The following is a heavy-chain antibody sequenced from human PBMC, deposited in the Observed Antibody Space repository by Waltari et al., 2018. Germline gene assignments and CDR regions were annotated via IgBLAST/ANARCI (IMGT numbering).Heavy chain of an antibody. Sequence: QLQLQESGPGLVKPSGTLSLICAGSGASMNYWWSWVRQPPGKGLEWIGQVLGSGRTNYNPSFASRVTISLDTSTHQFALKMTSATAADTALYYCARDRGRGLYLDTWGQGILVTVSP. J-gene: IGHJ4*02. CDR2: VLGSGRT. CDR3: ARDRGRGLYLDT. CDR1: GASMNYW. V-gene: IGHV4-4*02. D-gene: IGHD2-15*01.